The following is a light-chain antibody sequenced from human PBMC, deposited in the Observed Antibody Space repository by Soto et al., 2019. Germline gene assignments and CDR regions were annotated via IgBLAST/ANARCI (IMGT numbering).Light chain of an antibody. CDR3: QHYNTYPWT. CDR2: KAS. CDR1: QSISSW. Sequence: RMSQSPSTLSASVGDRVTITCRASQSISSWVAWYQQKPGKGPKLLIYKASHLESGVPSRFSGSGSGTEFTLTISSLQPGDFATYYCQHYNTYPWTFGHGTKVAIK. J-gene: IGKJ1*01. V-gene: IGKV1-5*03.